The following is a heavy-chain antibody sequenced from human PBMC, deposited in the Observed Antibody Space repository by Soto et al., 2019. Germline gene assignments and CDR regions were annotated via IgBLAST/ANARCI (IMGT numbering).Heavy chain of an antibody. CDR1: GGSISSYY. V-gene: IGHV4-59*12. Sequence: PSETLSLTCTVSGGSISSYYWSWIRQPPGKGLEWIGYIYYSGSTNYNPSLKSRVTISVDTSKNQFSLKLSSVTAADTAVYYCARDKTEWLRPDAFDIWGQGTMVT. CDR3: ARDKTEWLRPDAFDI. CDR2: IYYSGST. J-gene: IGHJ3*02. D-gene: IGHD5-12*01.